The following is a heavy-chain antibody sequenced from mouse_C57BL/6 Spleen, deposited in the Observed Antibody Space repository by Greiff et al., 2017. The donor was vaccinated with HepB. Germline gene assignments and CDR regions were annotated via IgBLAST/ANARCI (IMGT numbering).Heavy chain of an antibody. Sequence: VQVVESGPGLVAPSQSLSITCTVSGFSLTSYGVHWVRQPPGKGLEWLVVIWSDGSTTYNSALKSRLSISKDNSKSQVFLKMNSLQTDDTAMYYCARHRPYEGYYAMDYWGQGTSVTVSS. J-gene: IGHJ4*01. V-gene: IGHV2-6-1*01. CDR2: IWSDGST. CDR1: GFSLTSYG. D-gene: IGHD2-12*01. CDR3: ARHRPYEGYYAMDY.